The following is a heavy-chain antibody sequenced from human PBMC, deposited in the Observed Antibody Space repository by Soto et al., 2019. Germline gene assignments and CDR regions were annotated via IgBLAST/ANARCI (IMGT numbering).Heavy chain of an antibody. V-gene: IGHV3-21*01. CDR3: ARDDSREGDYDFWSGYYGY. D-gene: IGHD3-3*01. Sequence: EVQLVESGGGLVKPGGSLRLSCAASGFTFSSYSMNWVRQAPGKGLEWVSSISSSSSYIYYADSVKGRSTISRDNAKNSLYLQMNSLRAEDTAVYYCARDDSREGDYDFWSGYYGYWGQGTLVTVSS. CDR2: ISSSSSYI. CDR1: GFTFSSYS. J-gene: IGHJ4*02.